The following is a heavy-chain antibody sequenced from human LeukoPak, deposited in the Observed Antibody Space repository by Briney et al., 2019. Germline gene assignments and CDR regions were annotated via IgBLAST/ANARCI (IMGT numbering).Heavy chain of an antibody. V-gene: IGHV3-66*01. CDR3: ASSYSSSWPEIDY. Sequence: PGGSLRLSCAASGFTFSSYAMSWVRQAPGKGLEWVSVMYSGGSTYYADSVKGRFIISRDNSKNTLYLQMNSLRAEDTAVYYCASSYSSSWPEIDYWGQGTLVTVSS. CDR2: MYSGGST. D-gene: IGHD6-13*01. J-gene: IGHJ4*02. CDR1: GFTFSSYA.